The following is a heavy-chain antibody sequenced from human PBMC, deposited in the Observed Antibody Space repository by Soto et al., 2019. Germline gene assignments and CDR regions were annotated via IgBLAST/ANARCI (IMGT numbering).Heavy chain of an antibody. CDR2: ISYDGSNK. Sequence: QVQLVESGGGVVQPGRSLRLSCAASGFTFSSYGMHWVRQAPGKGLEWVAVISYDGSNKYYADSVKGRFTIYRDNSKNTLYLQMNSLRAEDTAVYYCAKGYEAWTLNPYYYYGMDVWGQGTTVTVSS. J-gene: IGHJ6*02. CDR3: AKGYEAWTLNPYYYYGMDV. D-gene: IGHD1-1*01. V-gene: IGHV3-30*18. CDR1: GFTFSSYG.